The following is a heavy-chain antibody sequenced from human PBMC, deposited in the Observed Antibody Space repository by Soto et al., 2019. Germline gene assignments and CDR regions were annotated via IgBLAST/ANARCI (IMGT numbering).Heavy chain of an antibody. J-gene: IGHJ6*02. CDR1: GGTFSSYA. Sequence: SVKVSCKASGGTFSSYAISWVRQAPGQGLEWMGGIIPIFGTANYAQKFQGRVTITADESTSTAYMELSSLRSEDTAVYYCARDFRGYSYYYGMDVWGQGTLVTVSS. CDR3: ARDFRGYSYYYGMDV. D-gene: IGHD5-18*01. CDR2: IIPIFGTA. V-gene: IGHV1-69*13.